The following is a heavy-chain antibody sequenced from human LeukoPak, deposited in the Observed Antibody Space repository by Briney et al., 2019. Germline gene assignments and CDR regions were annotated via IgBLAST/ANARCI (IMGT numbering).Heavy chain of an antibody. V-gene: IGHV3-30*18. J-gene: IGHJ6*02. CDR3: AKGGGTRPLGV. CDR2: ISYDGSNK. D-gene: IGHD6-6*01. Sequence: PGRSLRLSCAASGFTFDDYAMHWVRQAPGKGLEWVAVISYDGSNKYYADSVKGRFTISRDNSKNTLYLQMNSLRAEDKAVYYCAKGGGTRPLGVWGQGTTVTVSS. CDR1: GFTFDDYA.